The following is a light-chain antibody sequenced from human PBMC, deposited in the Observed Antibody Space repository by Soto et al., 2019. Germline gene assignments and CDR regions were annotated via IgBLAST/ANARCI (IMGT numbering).Light chain of an antibody. J-gene: IGLJ1*01. CDR2: EVS. CDR1: SSDVGGYDY. Sequence: QSVLTQPASVSGSPGQSITISCTGTSSDVGGYDYVSWYQQHPGKAPKLMIYEVSYRPSGVSNRFSGSKSGNTASLTISGLQAEDEADYYCSSSTLSSTLNYVFGAGTKVTVL. CDR3: SSSTLSSTLNYV. V-gene: IGLV2-14*01.